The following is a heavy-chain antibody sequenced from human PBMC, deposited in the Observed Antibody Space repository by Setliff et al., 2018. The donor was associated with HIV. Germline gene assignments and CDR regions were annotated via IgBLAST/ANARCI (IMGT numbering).Heavy chain of an antibody. Sequence: PSETLSLTCTVSGGSINNYYWSWIRQPPGKGLEWIGYVYTSGSTNYNPSLKSRVTISVDTSKKQFSLKLSSVTAADTAVYYCARNKYNWNYYYYYGMDVWGQGTTVTVSS. CDR1: GGSINNYY. V-gene: IGHV4-4*09. CDR2: VYTSGST. D-gene: IGHD1-7*01. J-gene: IGHJ6*02. CDR3: ARNKYNWNYYYYYGMDV.